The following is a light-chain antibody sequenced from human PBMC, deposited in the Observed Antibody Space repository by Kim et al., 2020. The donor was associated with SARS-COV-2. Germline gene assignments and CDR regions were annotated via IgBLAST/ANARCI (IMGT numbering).Light chain of an antibody. CDR3: QQNYSTPRT. J-gene: IGKJ2*01. V-gene: IGKV1-39*01. CDR2: AAS. CDR1: QSISSY. Sequence: DIQMTQSPSSLSASVGDRVTITCRASQSISSYLNWYQQKPGKAPKLLIYAASSLQSGVPSRFSGSGSGTDFTLTISSLQPEDFATYYCQQNYSTPRTCGKGTKLEI.